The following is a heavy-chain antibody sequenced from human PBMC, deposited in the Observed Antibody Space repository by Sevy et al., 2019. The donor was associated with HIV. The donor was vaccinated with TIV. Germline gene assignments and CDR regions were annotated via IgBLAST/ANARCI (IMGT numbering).Heavy chain of an antibody. CDR1: GDSVSSDNYY. CDR3: ARLSAVSRSYNFDY. Sequence: WETLSLTCTVSGDSVSSDNYYWSWIRQPPAKGLEWIGHMFYRGSTNYNPSLKSRVTISVDTSKNQFSLKLNSVTAADTAVYYCARLSAVSRSYNFDYWGQGTLVTVSS. D-gene: IGHD4-4*01. CDR2: MFYRGST. V-gene: IGHV4-61*01. J-gene: IGHJ4*02.